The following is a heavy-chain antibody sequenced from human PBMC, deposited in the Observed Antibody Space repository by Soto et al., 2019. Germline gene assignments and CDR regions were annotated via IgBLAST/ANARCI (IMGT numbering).Heavy chain of an antibody. CDR2: IYYSGST. Sequence: PSETVSLTCSVSGGSISSSSYFWGWIRQPPGKGLEWIGSIYYSGSTYYNPSLKSRVTVSVDTSKNQFSLKLSSVTAADTAVYYCARDYSNYMGLDYWGRGTLVTVSS. CDR1: GGSISSSSYF. CDR3: ARDYSNYMGLDY. V-gene: IGHV4-39*02. D-gene: IGHD4-4*01. J-gene: IGHJ4*02.